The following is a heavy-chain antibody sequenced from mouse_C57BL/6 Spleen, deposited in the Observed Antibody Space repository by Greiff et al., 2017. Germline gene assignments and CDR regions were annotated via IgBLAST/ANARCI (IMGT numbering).Heavy chain of an antibody. D-gene: IGHD4-1*01. CDR2: INYDGSST. J-gene: IGHJ4*01. Sequence: EVKLMESEGGLVQPGSSMKLSCTASGFTFSDYYMAWVRQVPEKGLEWVANINYDGSSTYYLDSLKSRFIISRDNAKNILYLQMSSLKSEDTATYYCARDDPNWYAMDYWGQGTSVTVSS. CDR1: GFTFSDYY. V-gene: IGHV5-16*01. CDR3: ARDDPNWYAMDY.